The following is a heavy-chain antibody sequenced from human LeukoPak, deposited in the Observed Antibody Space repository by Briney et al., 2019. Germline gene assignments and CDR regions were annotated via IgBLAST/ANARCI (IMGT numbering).Heavy chain of an antibody. V-gene: IGHV4-4*07. CDR2: IYTSGST. J-gene: IGHJ5*02. CDR1: GGSISSYY. D-gene: IGHD3-3*01. CDR3: ARDSLLWSGYYNWFDP. Sequence: PSETLSLTCTVSGGSISSYYWSWIRRPAGKGLEWIGRIYTSGSTNYNPSLKSRVTMSVDTSKNQFSLKLSSVTAADTAVYYCARDSLLWSGYYNWFDPWGQGTLVTVSS.